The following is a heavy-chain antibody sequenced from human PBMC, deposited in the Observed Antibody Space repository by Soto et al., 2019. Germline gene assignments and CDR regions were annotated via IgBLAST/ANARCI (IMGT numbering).Heavy chain of an antibody. CDR1: GVTVTNAW. V-gene: IGHV3-15*07. Sequence: EVQVVESGGDLVNPGGSLRLSCAASGVTVTNAWMHWVRQAPGKGLEWVARIKSKVDGETTDYSAPVKGRFTISRDDSKATFYLQMNSLKTEDTALYYCTILGYWGQGTLVTVSS. J-gene: IGHJ4*02. CDR3: TILGY. CDR2: IKSKVDGETT. D-gene: IGHD7-27*01.